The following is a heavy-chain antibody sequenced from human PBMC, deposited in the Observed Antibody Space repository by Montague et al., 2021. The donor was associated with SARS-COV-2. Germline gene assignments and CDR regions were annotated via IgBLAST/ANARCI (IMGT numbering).Heavy chain of an antibody. D-gene: IGHD4-23*01. V-gene: IGHV4-34*01. CDR3: ARWDPQTLTLIGLRGKSASDY. CDR2: INHSGTT. J-gene: IGHJ4*02. Sequence: SETLSLTCAVYGGSFSGYYWTWIRQSPGKGLEWIAEINHSGTTNYNFNPSLRSRVTIAVDTSKRQFSLKLSSVTAADTGVYYSARWDPQTLTLIGLRGKSASDYWGQGTLVTVSS. CDR1: GGSFSGYY.